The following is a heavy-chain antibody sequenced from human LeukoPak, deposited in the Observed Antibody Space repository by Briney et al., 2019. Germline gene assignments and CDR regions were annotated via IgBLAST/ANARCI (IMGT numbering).Heavy chain of an antibody. D-gene: IGHD3-9*01. V-gene: IGHV5-51*01. CDR1: GYSFTSYW. CDR2: IYPGDSDT. J-gene: IGHJ5*01. CDR3: PRRITITTGFDP. Sequence: GESLKISCKGSGYSFTSYWIGWVRQMPGKGLEWMGIIYPGDSDTRYSPSFQGQVTISADKSISTAYLQWRSLKASDTAMYYWPRRITITTGFDPGAKEPWSPSPQ.